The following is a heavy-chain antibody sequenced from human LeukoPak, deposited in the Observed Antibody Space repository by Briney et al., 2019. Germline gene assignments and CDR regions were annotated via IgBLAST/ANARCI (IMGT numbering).Heavy chain of an antibody. J-gene: IGHJ5*02. CDR2: IYYSGST. CDR1: GGSISSSSYY. CDR3: AGCIAVAGTRLNWFDP. D-gene: IGHD6-19*01. V-gene: IGHV4-39*01. Sequence: SETLSFTCTVSGGSISSSSYYRGWIRQPPGKGLEWIGSIYYSGSTYYNPSLKSRVTISVDTSKNQFSLKLSSVTAADTAVYYCAGCIAVAGTRLNWFDPWGQGTLVTVSS.